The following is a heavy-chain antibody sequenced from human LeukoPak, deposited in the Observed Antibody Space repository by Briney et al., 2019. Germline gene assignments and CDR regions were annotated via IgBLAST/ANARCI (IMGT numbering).Heavy chain of an antibody. CDR2: IYYSGST. Sequence: SETLSLTCTVSGGSISSSSYYWGWIRQPPGKGLEWIGSIYYSGSTYYNPSLKSRVTISVDTSKNQFSLKLSSVTAADTAVYYCARRRYFDWLGAFDIWGQGTMVTVSS. V-gene: IGHV4-39*01. CDR1: GGSISSSSYY. J-gene: IGHJ3*02. CDR3: ARRRYFDWLGAFDI. D-gene: IGHD3-9*01.